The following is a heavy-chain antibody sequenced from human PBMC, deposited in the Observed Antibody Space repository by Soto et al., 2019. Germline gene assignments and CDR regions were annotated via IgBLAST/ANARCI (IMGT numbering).Heavy chain of an antibody. V-gene: IGHV4-4*07. CDR3: ARDVDTAGGALFDY. Sequence: SETLSLTCTVSGGSISSYYWSWIRQHAGKGLEWIGSIYTSRSTNYNPSLKSRVTMSVDTSKNQFSLKLSSVTAADTAVYYCARDVDTAGGALFDYWGQGTLVTVSS. J-gene: IGHJ4*02. CDR2: IYTSRST. CDR1: GGSISSYY. D-gene: IGHD5-18*01.